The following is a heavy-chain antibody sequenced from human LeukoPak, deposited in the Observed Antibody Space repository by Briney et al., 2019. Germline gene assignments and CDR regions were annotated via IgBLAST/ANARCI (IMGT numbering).Heavy chain of an antibody. CDR1: GGSISSGGYA. J-gene: IGHJ4*02. D-gene: IGHD6-13*01. CDR2: IYHSGST. CDR3: ARVLYSSSWYGYFDY. Sequence: SETLSLTCAVSGGSISSGGYAWSWIRQPPGKGLEWIGYIYHSGSTYYNPSLKSRVTISVDRSKNQFSLKLSSVTAADTAVYYCARVLYSSSWYGYFDYWGQGTLVTVSS. V-gene: IGHV4-30-2*01.